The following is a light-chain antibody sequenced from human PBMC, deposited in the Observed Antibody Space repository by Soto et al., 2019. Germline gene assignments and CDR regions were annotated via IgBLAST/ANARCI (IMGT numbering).Light chain of an antibody. CDR1: QGIGDT. V-gene: IGKV3-11*01. CDR3: QQRSTWPPAIT. J-gene: IGKJ5*01. Sequence: EVVMTQSPATLSVSPGEGVTLSCRASQGIGDTLAWYQHKPGQAPRLLIFAASSRATGIPARFSGSGSGTDFTLTISSLEPEDFAVYYCQQRSTWPPAITFGQGTRLEIK. CDR2: AAS.